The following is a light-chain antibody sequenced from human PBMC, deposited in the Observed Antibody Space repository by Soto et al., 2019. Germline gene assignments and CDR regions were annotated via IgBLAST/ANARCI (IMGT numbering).Light chain of an antibody. Sequence: QSVLTQPPSASGTPGQNVTISCSGSSSNIGSNNVNWYQLLPGAAPKLLIYSLNQRPSGVPDRFSASKSGTSASLAISGPQSEDEGDYYCAPWNDRLNGYVFGPGTNLPAL. CDR2: SLN. V-gene: IGLV1-44*01. J-gene: IGLJ1*01. CDR3: APWNDRLNGYV. CDR1: SSNIGSNN.